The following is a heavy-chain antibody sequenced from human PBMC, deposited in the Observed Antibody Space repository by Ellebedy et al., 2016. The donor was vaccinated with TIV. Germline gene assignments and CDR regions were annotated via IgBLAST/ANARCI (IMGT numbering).Heavy chain of an antibody. CDR3: ARDNYESSVYYFPQNYYYYDGMDV. Sequence: PGGSLRLSCAASGFTFSSYWMHWVRQAPGKGLVWVSRINNAGNSTSYADSVKGRFTISRDNAKNTLYLQMKSRRAEDTAVYYCARDNYESSVYYFPQNYYYYDGMDVWGQGTTVTVSS. J-gene: IGHJ6*02. V-gene: IGHV3-74*01. CDR1: GFTFSSYW. D-gene: IGHD3-22*01. CDR2: INNAGNST.